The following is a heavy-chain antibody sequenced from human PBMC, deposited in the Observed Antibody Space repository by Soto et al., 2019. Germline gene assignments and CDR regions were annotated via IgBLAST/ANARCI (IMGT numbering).Heavy chain of an antibody. CDR2: ISYDGSNK. CDR1: GFTFSSYA. D-gene: IGHD6-6*01. Sequence: QVQLVESGGGVVQPGRSLRLSCAASGFTFSSYAMHWVRQARGKGLEWVAVISYDGSNKYYADSVKGRFTISRDNSKNTLYLQMNSLRAEDTAVYYCARDLDDGYSSSVWGMDVWGQGTTVTVSS. CDR3: ARDLDDGYSSSVWGMDV. J-gene: IGHJ6*02. V-gene: IGHV3-30-3*01.